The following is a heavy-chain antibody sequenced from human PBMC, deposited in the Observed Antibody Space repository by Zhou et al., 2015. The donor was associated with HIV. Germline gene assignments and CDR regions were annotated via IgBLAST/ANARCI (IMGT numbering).Heavy chain of an antibody. CDR2: IIPILGIA. J-gene: IGHJ5*02. Sequence: QVQLVQSGAEVKKPGSSVKVSCKASGGTFSSYTISWVRQAPGQGLEWMGRIIPILGIANYAQKFQGRVTITADKSTSTAYMELSSLRSEDTAVYYCARDVFKESRKPRYCSSTSCYSVWFDPLGPGNPGHRLL. D-gene: IGHD2-2*01. V-gene: IGHV1-69*08. CDR3: ARDVFKESRKPRYCSSTSCYSVWFDP. CDR1: GGTFSSYT.